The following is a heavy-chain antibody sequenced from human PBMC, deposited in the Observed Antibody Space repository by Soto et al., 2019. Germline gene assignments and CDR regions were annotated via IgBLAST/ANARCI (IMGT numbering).Heavy chain of an antibody. Sequence: SETLSLTCAISGAPITWCDYSRNWIRQPPGKGLAWIGYIFPGGSTYYNPSLRSRVTISVDTSKNQFSLKLSSVTAADTAVYYCARVPLPRRLGFGVTYNWLDPWGQGTLFTVSS. J-gene: IGHJ5*02. D-gene: IGHD3-3*01. V-gene: IGHV4-30-2*01. CDR2: IFPGGST. CDR3: ARVPLPRRLGFGVTYNWLDP. CDR1: GAPITWCDYS.